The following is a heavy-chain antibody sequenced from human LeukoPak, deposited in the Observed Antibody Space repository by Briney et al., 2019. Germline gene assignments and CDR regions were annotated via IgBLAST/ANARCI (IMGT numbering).Heavy chain of an antibody. CDR2: ISYDGSNK. V-gene: IGHV3-30*18. J-gene: IGHJ4*02. D-gene: IGHD5-24*01. CDR1: GFTFNSYG. Sequence: GGSLRLSCAASGFTFNSYGMHWVRQAPGKGLEWVAVISYDGSNKYYADSVKGRFTISRDNSKSTLYLQMNSLGAEDTAVYYCAKSPTRGYNGFDYWGQGALVTVSS. CDR3: AKSPTRGYNGFDY.